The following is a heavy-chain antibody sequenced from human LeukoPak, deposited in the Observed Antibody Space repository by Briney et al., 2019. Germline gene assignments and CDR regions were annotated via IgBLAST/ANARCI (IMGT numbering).Heavy chain of an antibody. V-gene: IGHV4-34*01. CDR3: ARQGASYRDYVWGYYYMDV. Sequence: PSETLSLTCAVYGGSFSDYYWIWIRQSPGKGLEWLGQIKHSGSANYNPSLKSRITISVDSSKNQFSLELTSVTAADTAVYYCARQGASYRDYVWGYYYMDVWGRGSTVNVSS. CDR2: IKHSGSA. D-gene: IGHD3-16*01. J-gene: IGHJ6*03. CDR1: GGSFSDYY.